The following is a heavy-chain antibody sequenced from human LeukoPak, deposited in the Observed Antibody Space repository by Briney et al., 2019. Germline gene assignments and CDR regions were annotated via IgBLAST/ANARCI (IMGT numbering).Heavy chain of an antibody. Sequence: SETLSLTCTVYGGSFSGYYWSWIRQPPGKWLEWIGEINHSGSTNYNPSLKSRVTISVDTSKNQFSLKLSSVTAADTAVYYCAREKSILTGYYPLYYYYYMDVWGKGTTVTISS. V-gene: IGHV4-34*01. J-gene: IGHJ6*03. CDR1: GGSFSGYY. CDR3: AREKSILTGYYPLYYYYYMDV. CDR2: INHSGST. D-gene: IGHD3-9*01.